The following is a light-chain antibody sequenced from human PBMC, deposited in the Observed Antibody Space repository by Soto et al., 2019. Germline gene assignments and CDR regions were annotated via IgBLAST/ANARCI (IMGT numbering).Light chain of an antibody. J-gene: IGLJ1*01. Sequence: QSVLTQPPSASGTPGQRVTISCSGSSSSIESNTVTWYQQLPGTAPKLVIYSNYDRPSGVPDRFSGSTSGTSASLVIRGLQSEDEADYYCAAWDDILNGYVFGDGTKVTVL. V-gene: IGLV1-44*01. CDR1: SSSIESNT. CDR2: SNY. CDR3: AAWDDILNGYV.